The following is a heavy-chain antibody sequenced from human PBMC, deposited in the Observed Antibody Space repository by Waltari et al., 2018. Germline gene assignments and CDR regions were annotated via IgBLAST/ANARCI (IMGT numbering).Heavy chain of an antibody. V-gene: IGHV1-69*10. J-gene: IGHJ6*03. CDR2: IIPILGIA. D-gene: IGHD1-26*01. CDR1: GGTFSSYA. Sequence: QVQLVQSGAEVKKPGSSVKVSCKASGGTFSSYAISWVRQAPGQGLEWMGGIIPILGIANDAQKFQGRVTITADKSTSTAYMELSSLRSEDTAVYYCASGSYPFDYYYYMDVWGKGTTVTVSS. CDR3: ASGSYPFDYYYYMDV.